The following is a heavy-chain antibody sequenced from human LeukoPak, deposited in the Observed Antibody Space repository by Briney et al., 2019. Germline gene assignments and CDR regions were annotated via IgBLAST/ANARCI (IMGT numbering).Heavy chain of an antibody. V-gene: IGHV4-30-2*01. CDR1: GGSISSGGYS. J-gene: IGHJ4*02. D-gene: IGHD2-2*01. CDR2: IYHSGST. CDR3: ARARSTSCYVDY. Sequence: PSETLSLTCAVSGGSISSGGYSWSCIRQPPGKGLEWIGYIYHSGSTYYNPSLKSRVTISVDRSKNQFSLKLSSVTAADTAVYYCARARSTSCYVDYWGQGTLVTVSS.